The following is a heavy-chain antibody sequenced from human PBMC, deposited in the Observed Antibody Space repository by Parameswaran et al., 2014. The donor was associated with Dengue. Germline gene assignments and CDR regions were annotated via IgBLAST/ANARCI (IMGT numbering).Heavy chain of an antibody. D-gene: IGHD4-17*01. CDR2: ISSSSSYT. V-gene: IGHV3-11*05. Sequence: WIRQPPGKGLEWVSYISSSSSYTNYADSVKGRFTISRDNAKNSLYLQMNSLRAEDTAVYYCARVPYADYEDYWGQGTLVTVSS. CDR3: ARVPYADYEDY. J-gene: IGHJ4*02.